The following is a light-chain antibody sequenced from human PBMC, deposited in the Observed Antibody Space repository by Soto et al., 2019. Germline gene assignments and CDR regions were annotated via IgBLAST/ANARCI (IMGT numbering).Light chain of an antibody. J-gene: IGKJ4*01. Sequence: EIVLTQSPGTLSLSPGERATLSCRASQSVSSSYLAWYQQKPGQAPRLLIYGASSRATGIPDRFSGSGSGTDFTLTISRLVPEDFAVYYCQQYGSFGGGTKVEIK. CDR3: QQYGS. CDR2: GAS. CDR1: QSVSSSY. V-gene: IGKV3-20*01.